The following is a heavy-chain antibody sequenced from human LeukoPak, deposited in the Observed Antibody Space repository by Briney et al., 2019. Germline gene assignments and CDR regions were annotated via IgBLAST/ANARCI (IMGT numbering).Heavy chain of an antibody. CDR2: IYPGDSDT. CDR3: ARHTTLEFSVDNWFAP. CDR1: GYRFTSYW. J-gene: IGHJ5*02. D-gene: IGHD2/OR15-2a*01. Sequence: GESLKISCKGSGYRFTSYWIGWVRQMPGKGLEWMGIIYPGDSDTRYSPSFQGQVTISADKSISTAYLQWSSLRASDTAMYYCARHTTLEFSVDNWFAPWGQGTLGTVSS. V-gene: IGHV5-51*01.